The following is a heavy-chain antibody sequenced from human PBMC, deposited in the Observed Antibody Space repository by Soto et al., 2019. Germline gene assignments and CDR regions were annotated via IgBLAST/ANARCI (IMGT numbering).Heavy chain of an antibody. D-gene: IGHD6-13*01. Sequence: PAGSLRISCAASGLTFSSFAMSWVRQAPGKGLEWVSGISGSGGSTYHADSVKGRFIISRDNSKNVLYLQMNSVRAEDTAVYYCAKGHSSSPSPQYYYYGMDVWGQGTTVTVSS. CDR1: GLTFSSFA. J-gene: IGHJ6*02. CDR3: AKGHSSSPSPQYYYYGMDV. V-gene: IGHV3-23*01. CDR2: ISGSGGST.